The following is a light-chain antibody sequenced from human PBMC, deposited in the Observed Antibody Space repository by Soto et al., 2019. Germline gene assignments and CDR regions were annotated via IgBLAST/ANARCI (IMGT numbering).Light chain of an antibody. CDR2: NSS. J-gene: IGKJ1*01. CDR1: QSVRNNY. CDR3: QQYRDLPQT. V-gene: IGKV3-20*01. Sequence: ETVLTQSPGTLSLSPGERATLSCRASQSVRNNYLAWYQQKPGQAPRLLIYNSSTRVTGIPDRFSGSGSGTDFTLTISRLEPEDFALYYCQQYRDLPQTFGQGTKVEMK.